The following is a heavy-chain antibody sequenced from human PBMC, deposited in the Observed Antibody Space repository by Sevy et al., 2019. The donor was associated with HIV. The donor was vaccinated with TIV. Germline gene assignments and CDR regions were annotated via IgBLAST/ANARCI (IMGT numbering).Heavy chain of an antibody. D-gene: IGHD3-22*01. J-gene: IGHJ4*02. V-gene: IGHV3-23*01. Sequence: GGSLRLSCAASGFTFSSYAMSWVRQAPGKGLEWVSAISGSGGSTYYADSVKGRFTISRDNSKNTLYLQMNSLRAEETAVYYCAKNDITKIVVVIISSFDYWGQGTLVTVSS. CDR1: GFTFSSYA. CDR3: AKNDITKIVVVIISSFDY. CDR2: ISGSGGST.